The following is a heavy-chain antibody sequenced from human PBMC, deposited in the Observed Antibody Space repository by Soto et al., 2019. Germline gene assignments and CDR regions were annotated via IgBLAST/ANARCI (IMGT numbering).Heavy chain of an antibody. CDR3: AKMMEVVPAARDYYYGMDV. Sequence: GGSLRLSCAASGFTFSSYAMSWVRQAPGKGLEWVSAISGSGGSTYYADSVKGRFTISRDNSKNTLYLQMNSLRAEDTAVYYCAKMMEVVPAARDYYYGMDVWGQGTTVTVSS. CDR1: GFTFSSYA. CDR2: ISGSGGST. J-gene: IGHJ6*02. V-gene: IGHV3-23*01. D-gene: IGHD2-2*01.